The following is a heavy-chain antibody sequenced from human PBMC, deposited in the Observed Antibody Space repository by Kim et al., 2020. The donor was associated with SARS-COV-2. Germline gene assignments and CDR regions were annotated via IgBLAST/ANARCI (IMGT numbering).Heavy chain of an antibody. Sequence: SETLSLTCAVYDESFSGYYWSWIRQPPGKGLESIGEINYSGTTKYNPSLMSRVTMSIDTSKNQFSLKVTSVTAADTAVYYCTRKGYFFDYWGQGTLITVS. CDR1: DESFSGYY. J-gene: IGHJ4*02. V-gene: IGHV4-34*01. CDR3: TRKGYFFDY. CDR2: INYSGTT.